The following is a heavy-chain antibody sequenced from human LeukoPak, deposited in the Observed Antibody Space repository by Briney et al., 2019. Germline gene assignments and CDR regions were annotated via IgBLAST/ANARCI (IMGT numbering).Heavy chain of an antibody. V-gene: IGHV3-23*01. CDR3: AKGGPYGWFDP. J-gene: IGHJ5*02. CDR2: ISGSAART. Sequence: GGSLRLSCAASGFTFSTYGMTWVRQAPGRGLEWVSAISGSAARTFYADSVKGRFTISRDNSKNTLYLQMNSLRAEDTAVYYCAKGGPYGWFDPWGQGTLVTVSS. D-gene: IGHD3-10*01. CDR1: GFTFSTYG.